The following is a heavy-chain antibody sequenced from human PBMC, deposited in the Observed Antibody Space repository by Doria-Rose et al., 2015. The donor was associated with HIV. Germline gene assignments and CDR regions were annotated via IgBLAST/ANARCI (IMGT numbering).Heavy chain of an antibody. J-gene: IGHJ4*02. CDR1: GVSLSSPGMG. Sequence: QITLKESGPVLVKPTETLTLTCTVSGVSLSSPGMGVSWIRQPPGKALEWLANIFSDDESSYKTSLKSRLIISRGTSKSQVVLTMTDMDPVDTATYYCARIKSSGWYHKYYFDFWGQGTLVIVSA. CDR3: ARIKSSGWYHKYYFDF. V-gene: IGHV2-26*01. CDR2: IFSDDES. D-gene: IGHD6-13*01.